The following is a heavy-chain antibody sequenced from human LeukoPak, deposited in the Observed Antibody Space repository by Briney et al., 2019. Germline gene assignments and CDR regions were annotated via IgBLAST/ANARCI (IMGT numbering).Heavy chain of an antibody. Sequence: PVGSLRLSCAASGFTFSNSAMSWVRQAPGKGLEWVSTLSGSGITTYYADSVKGRFTISIDNSKNTLYLQMSSLRAEDTAVYYCAKGIYSSGWSYFDYWGYGTLVTVSS. V-gene: IGHV3-23*01. CDR1: GFTFSNSA. CDR3: AKGIYSSGWSYFDY. J-gene: IGHJ4*01. D-gene: IGHD6-19*01. CDR2: LSGSGITT.